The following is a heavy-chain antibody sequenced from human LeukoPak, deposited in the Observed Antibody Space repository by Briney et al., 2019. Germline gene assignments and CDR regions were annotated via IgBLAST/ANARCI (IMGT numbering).Heavy chain of an antibody. J-gene: IGHJ6*02. CDR2: ISAYNGNT. CDR3: AADYCSSTSCYTPYYYYYGMDV. D-gene: IGHD2-2*02. Sequence: ASVKVSCKASGYTFTSYGISWVRQAPGQGLEWMGWISAYNGNTNYAQKLQGRVTMTIDTSTSTAYMELRSLRSDDTAVYYCAADYCSSTSCYTPYYYYYGMDVWGQGTTVTVSS. V-gene: IGHV1-18*01. CDR1: GYTFTSYG.